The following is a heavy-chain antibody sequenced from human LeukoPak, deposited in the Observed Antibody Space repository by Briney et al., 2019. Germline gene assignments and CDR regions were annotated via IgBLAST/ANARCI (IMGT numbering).Heavy chain of an antibody. V-gene: IGHV5-51*01. CDR3: ARGYCSSTSCYYYYYGMDV. J-gene: IGHJ6*02. CDR1: GYSFTSYW. CDR2: IYPGDSDT. Sequence: GESLKISCKGSGYSFTSYWIGWVRQMPGKGLEWMGIIYPGDSDTRYSPSFQGQVTISADKSISTAYLQWSSLKASDTAMYYCARGYCSSTSCYYYYYGMDVWAKGPRSPSP. D-gene: IGHD2-2*01.